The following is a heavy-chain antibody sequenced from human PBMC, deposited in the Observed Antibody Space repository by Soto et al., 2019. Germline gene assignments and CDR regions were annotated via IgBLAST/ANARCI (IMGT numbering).Heavy chain of an antibody. D-gene: IGHD3-22*01. CDR1: GFTFSSYA. J-gene: IGHJ5*02. V-gene: IGHV3-30-3*01. Sequence: GGSLRLSCAASGFTFSSYAMHWVRQAPGKGLEWVAVISYDGSNKYYADSVKGRFTISRDNSKNTLYLQMNSLRAEDTAVYYCAKESVGYYYDSSGYYPYNWFDPWGQGTLVTVSS. CDR2: ISYDGSNK. CDR3: AKESVGYYYDSSGYYPYNWFDP.